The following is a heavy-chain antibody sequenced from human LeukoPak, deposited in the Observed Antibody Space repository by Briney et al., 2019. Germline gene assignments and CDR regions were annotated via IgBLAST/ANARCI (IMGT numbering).Heavy chain of an antibody. CDR3: AKHCIRYYDFPDV. J-gene: IGHJ6*04. D-gene: IGHD3-3*01. CDR2: ISGSGGTT. V-gene: IGHV3-23*01. CDR1: GFTLSSYA. Sequence: GGSLRLSCAASGFTLSSYAMSSVRQAPGKGLGWVSAISGSGGTTYGADSVKGRFTITRDNSKNTLYLQMNSLRAEYTAVYYCAKHCIRYYDFPDVWGKGTTVTVSS.